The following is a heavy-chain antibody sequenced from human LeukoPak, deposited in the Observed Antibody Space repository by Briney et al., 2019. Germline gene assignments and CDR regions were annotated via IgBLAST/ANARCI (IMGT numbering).Heavy chain of an antibody. V-gene: IGHV4-4*02. J-gene: IGHJ4*02. D-gene: IGHD3-3*02. CDR2: IYHSGST. CDR3: ARWAFSLFDY. CDR1: GGSISSSNW. Sequence: SETLSLTCAVSGGSISSSNWWSWVRQPPGKGLEWIGEIYHSGSTNYNPSLKSRVTISVDTSKNQFSLKLSSVTAADTAVYYCARWAFSLFDYWGQGTLVTVSS.